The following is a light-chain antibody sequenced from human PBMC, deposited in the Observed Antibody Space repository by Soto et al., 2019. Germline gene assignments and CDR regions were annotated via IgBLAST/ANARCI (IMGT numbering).Light chain of an antibody. CDR2: EVS. CDR3: CSYAGSSSAYV. J-gene: IGLJ1*01. Sequence: QYALTQPASVSGSPGQSITISCTGTSSDVGSYNVVSWYQQHPGKAPKLLIYEVSKRPSGVSDRFSGSKSGNTASLTISGLQAEDDADYHCCSYAGSSSAYVFGTWTKLTVL. V-gene: IGLV2-23*02. CDR1: SSDVGSYNV.